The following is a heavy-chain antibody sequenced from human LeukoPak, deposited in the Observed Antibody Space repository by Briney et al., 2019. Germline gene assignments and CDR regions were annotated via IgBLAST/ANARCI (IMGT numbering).Heavy chain of an antibody. CDR2: ISHSGST. D-gene: IGHD2-15*01. V-gene: IGHV4-38-2*01. CDR3: ARRYCPRYFDY. J-gene: IGHJ4*02. CDR1: GYSISSGYY. Sequence: PSETLSLTCAVSGYSISSGYYWGWIRQPPGKGLEWIGSISHSGSTYYNPSLTSRVTISVDTSKNQFSLKLSSVAASDTAVYYCARRYCPRYFDYWGQGTLVTVSS.